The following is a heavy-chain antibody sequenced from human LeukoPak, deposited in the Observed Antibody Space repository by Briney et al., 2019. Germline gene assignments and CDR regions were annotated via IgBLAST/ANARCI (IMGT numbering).Heavy chain of an antibody. CDR1: GFTFRNYG. D-gene: IGHD3-10*01. Sequence: GGSLRLSCVASGFTFRNYGMHWVRQAPGKGLEWVATIRYDGSHYADSVEGRFSISRDNSKNTLYLQMNSLRAEDTALYYCAKVRGPWGQGTLVTVSS. V-gene: IGHV3-30*02. J-gene: IGHJ5*02. CDR2: IRYDGSH. CDR3: AKVRGP.